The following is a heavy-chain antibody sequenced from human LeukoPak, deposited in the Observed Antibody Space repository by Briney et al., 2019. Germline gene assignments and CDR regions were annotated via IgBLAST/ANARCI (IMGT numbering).Heavy chain of an antibody. Sequence: GGSLRLSCAASGFTFSSYAMSWVRQAPGKGLEWVSAISGSGGSTYYAGSVKGRFTISRDNSKNTLYLQMNSLRAEDTAVYYCANGYDSSGYYSPGYSQHWGQGTLVTVSS. CDR1: GFTFSSYA. CDR3: ANGYDSSGYYSPGYSQH. V-gene: IGHV3-23*01. D-gene: IGHD3-22*01. J-gene: IGHJ1*01. CDR2: ISGSGGST.